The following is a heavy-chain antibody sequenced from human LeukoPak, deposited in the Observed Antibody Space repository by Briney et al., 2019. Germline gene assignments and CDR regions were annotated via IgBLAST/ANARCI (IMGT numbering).Heavy chain of an antibody. J-gene: IGHJ4*02. CDR2: IIPIFGTA. CDR3: ARGMRAMVKHFDY. CDR1: GGTFSSYA. V-gene: IGHV1-69*13. D-gene: IGHD5-18*01. Sequence: GASVKVSCKASGGTFSSYAISWVRQAPGQGLEWMGGIIPIFGTANYAQKFQGRVTITADESTSTAYMELSSLRSEDTAVYYCARGMRAMVKHFDYWGQGTLVTVSS.